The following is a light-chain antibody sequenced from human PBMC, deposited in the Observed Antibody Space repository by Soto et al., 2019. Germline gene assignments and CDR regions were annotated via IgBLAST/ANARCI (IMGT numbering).Light chain of an antibody. CDR3: QQYNNWPPWT. CDR1: QSVSSN. J-gene: IGKJ1*01. V-gene: IGKV3-15*01. Sequence: EIVLTQSPATLSLSPGERATLSCRASQSVSSNLAWYQQKPGQAPRLLIYGASTRATGIPVRFSGSGSGTEFTLTISSLQSEDFAVHYCQQYNNWPPWTFGRGTKVDIK. CDR2: GAS.